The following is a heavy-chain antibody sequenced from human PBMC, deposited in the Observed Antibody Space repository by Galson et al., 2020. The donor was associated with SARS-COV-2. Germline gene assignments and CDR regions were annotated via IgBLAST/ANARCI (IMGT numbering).Heavy chain of an antibody. Sequence: GGSLRLSCAASGFTFSSYAMHWVRQAPGKGLEWVAVILYDGSNKYYADSVKGRFTISRDNSKNTLYLQMNSLRAEDTAVYYCARDGGGLLQHWGQGTLVTVSS. CDR2: ILYDGSNK. D-gene: IGHD3-16*01. J-gene: IGHJ1*01. CDR3: ARDGGGLLQH. V-gene: IGHV3-30*04. CDR1: GFTFSSYA.